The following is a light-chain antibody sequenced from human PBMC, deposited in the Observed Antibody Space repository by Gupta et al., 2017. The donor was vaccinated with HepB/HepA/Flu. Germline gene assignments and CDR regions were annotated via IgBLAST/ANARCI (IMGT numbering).Light chain of an antibody. CDR1: QGFSSW. Sequence: DIQMTQSPSAVSASVGDRVTITCRASQGFSSWLAWYQQKPGKAPKLLIYAASSLQGGVPSRFSGSESGTDFTLTISSLQPEDCATYYCQQTNNFPFTFGPGTKVNIK. J-gene: IGKJ3*01. CDR2: AAS. CDR3: QQTNNFPFT. V-gene: IGKV1-12*01.